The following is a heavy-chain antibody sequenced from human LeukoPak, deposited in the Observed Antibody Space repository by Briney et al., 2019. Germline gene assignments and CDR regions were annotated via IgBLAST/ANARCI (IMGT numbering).Heavy chain of an antibody. J-gene: IGHJ4*02. CDR1: GFTLSTYG. D-gene: IGHD5-12*01. V-gene: IGHV3-23*01. Sequence: GGSLRLSCAGSGFTLSTYGMTWVRRAPGKGLEWVSAISGSGDSTYYADSVKGRLTISRDDSKNTLYLQMNSLRAEDTAVYYCARDHRYAFDNWGQGTLVTVSS. CDR3: ARDHRYAFDN. CDR2: ISGSGDST.